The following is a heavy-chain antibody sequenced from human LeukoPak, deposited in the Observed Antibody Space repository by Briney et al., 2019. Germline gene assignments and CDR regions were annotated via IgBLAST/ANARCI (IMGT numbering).Heavy chain of an antibody. CDR1: GGSISSLNL. Sequence: SETLSLTCIVSGGSISSLNLWSWLRQPPGKGLEWIGEIYHSGSTNYNPSLKSRVTISVDKSKNQFSLKLSSVTAADTAVYYCARDWYSSSWYYWGQGTLVTVSS. D-gene: IGHD6-13*01. CDR3: ARDWYSSSWYY. J-gene: IGHJ4*02. V-gene: IGHV4-4*02. CDR2: IYHSGST.